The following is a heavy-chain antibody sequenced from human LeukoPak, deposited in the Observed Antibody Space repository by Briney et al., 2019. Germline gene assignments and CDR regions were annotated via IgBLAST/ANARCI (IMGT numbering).Heavy chain of an antibody. CDR2: IYPGDSDT. J-gene: IGHJ6*03. CDR3: ARLGPVVPAAIDPYYYYMDV. CDR1: GYSFTSYW. Sequence: GESLKISCKGSGYSFTSYWIGWVRQMPGKGLEWMGIIYPGDSDTRYSPSFQGQVTISADKSISTAYLQWSSLKASDTAMYYCARLGPVVPAAIDPYYYYMDVWGKGTTVTVSS. D-gene: IGHD2-2*02. V-gene: IGHV5-51*01.